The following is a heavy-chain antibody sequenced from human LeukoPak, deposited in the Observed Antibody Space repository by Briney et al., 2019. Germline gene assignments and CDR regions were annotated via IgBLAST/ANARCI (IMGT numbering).Heavy chain of an antibody. Sequence: ASVKVSCKASGGTFSSYTISWVRQAPGQGLEWVGRIIPILGIANYAQKFQGRVTITADKSTSTAYMELSSLRSEDTAVYYCAREDSGSYLDYWGQGTLVTVSS. CDR2: IIPILGIA. CDR3: AREDSGSYLDY. V-gene: IGHV1-69*04. D-gene: IGHD1-26*01. J-gene: IGHJ4*02. CDR1: GGTFSSYT.